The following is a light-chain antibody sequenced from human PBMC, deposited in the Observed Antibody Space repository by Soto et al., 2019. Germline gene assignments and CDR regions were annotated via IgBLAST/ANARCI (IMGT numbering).Light chain of an antibody. CDR2: GVS. V-gene: IGKV3-20*01. J-gene: IGKJ5*01. CDR1: QSVDYNY. Sequence: EIVLTQSPGSVSLSPGESATLSCRVSQSVDYNYLAWYQQNPGQAPRLLIYGVSARAAGISDRFSGSGSGTDFTLTLSRLEPEELAVYHCQKYNNWHPTFGQWPRLEIK. CDR3: QKYNNWHPT.